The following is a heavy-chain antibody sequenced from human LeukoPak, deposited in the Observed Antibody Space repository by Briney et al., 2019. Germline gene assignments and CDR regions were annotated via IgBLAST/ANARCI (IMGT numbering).Heavy chain of an antibody. V-gene: IGHV4-39*07. Sequence: SETLSLTCTVSGGSISSSSYYWGWIRQPPGKGLEWIGSIYYSGSTYYNPSLKSRVTISVDTSKNQFSLKLSSVTAADTAVYYCARRYYYDSSGYVGWEYYFDYWGQGTLVTVSS. CDR2: IYYSGST. D-gene: IGHD3-22*01. J-gene: IGHJ4*02. CDR3: ARRYYYDSSGYVGWEYYFDY. CDR1: GGSISSSSYY.